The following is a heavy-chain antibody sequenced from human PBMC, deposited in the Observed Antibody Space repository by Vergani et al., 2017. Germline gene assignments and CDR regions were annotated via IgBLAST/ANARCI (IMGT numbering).Heavy chain of an antibody. CDR1: GFTVSSNY. CDR2: IYSGGST. V-gene: IGHV3-53*01. J-gene: IGHJ6*03. CDR3: QGLVIIPHHMDV. D-gene: IGHD3/OR15-3a*01. Sequence: EVQLVEPGGGLIQPGGSLRLSCAASGFTVSSNYMSWVRQAPGKGLEWVSVIYSGGSTYYADSVKGRFTISRDNSKNTLYLQMNSLRAEDTAVYYCQGLVIIPHHMDVWGKGTTVTVSS.